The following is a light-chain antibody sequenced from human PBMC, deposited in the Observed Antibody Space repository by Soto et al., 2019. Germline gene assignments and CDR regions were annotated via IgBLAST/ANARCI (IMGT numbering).Light chain of an antibody. CDR1: RSISRY. CDR3: KQSYSTQWT. CDR2: AAS. J-gene: IGKJ1*01. V-gene: IGKV1-39*01. Sequence: DIQMTQSQSSLSASVGDRVNITFRASRSISRYLSWYQQKPGKAPNLLIYAASSLQSGVPSRFSGAGSGTDFTLTIANLHPEDFAIYYCKQSYSTQWTFGQGTKVDNK.